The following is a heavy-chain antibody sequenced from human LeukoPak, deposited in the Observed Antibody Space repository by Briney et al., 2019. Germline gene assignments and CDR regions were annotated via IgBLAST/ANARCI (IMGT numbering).Heavy chain of an antibody. CDR2: IDPSDSDT. CDR1: GYSFTSYW. CDR3: AREEDDNNFFDY. J-gene: IGHJ4*02. Sequence: GESLKISCKGSGYSFTSYWIGWVRQMPGKGLEWMGIIDPSDSDTRYSPSFQGQVTISADKPISTAYLQWSSLKASDTAMYYCAREEDDNNFFDYWGQGTLVTVSS. D-gene: IGHD5-24*01. V-gene: IGHV5-51*04.